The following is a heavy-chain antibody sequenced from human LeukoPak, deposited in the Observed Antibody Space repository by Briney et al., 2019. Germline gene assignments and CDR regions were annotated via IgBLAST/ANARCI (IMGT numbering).Heavy chain of an antibody. CDR1: GGSFSNYY. J-gene: IGHJ5*02. V-gene: IGHV4-34*01. D-gene: IGHD1-14*01. Sequence: SETLSLTCAVYGGSFSNYYWSWLRQPPGKGLEWIGEINHSGSTNYNPSLKSRVTISVDTSKNQFSLQLNSVTPEDTAVYYCARETSGDHPNWFDPWGQGTLVTVSS. CDR3: ARETSGDHPNWFDP. CDR2: INHSGST.